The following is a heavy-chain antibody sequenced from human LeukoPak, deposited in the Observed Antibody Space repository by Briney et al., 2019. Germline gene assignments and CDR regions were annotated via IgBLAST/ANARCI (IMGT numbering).Heavy chain of an antibody. CDR1: GFTFDDYA. V-gene: IGHV3-9*01. CDR2: ITWNSGII. CDR3: ARMEAPFAAIPR. J-gene: IGHJ4*02. Sequence: GGSLRLSCAASGFTFDDYAMHWVRQAPGKGLEWVAHITWNSGIIGYADSVKGRFTISRDNAKNSLYLQMNSLRDEDTAVYYCARMEAPFAAIPRWGQGTLVTVSS. D-gene: IGHD2-21*02.